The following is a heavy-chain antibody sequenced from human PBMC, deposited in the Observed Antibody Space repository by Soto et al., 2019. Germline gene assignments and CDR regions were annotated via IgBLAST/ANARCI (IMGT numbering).Heavy chain of an antibody. Sequence: GGSLRLSCAASGFTFSSYWMSWVRQAPGKGLEWVANIKQDGSEKYYVDSVKGRFTISRDNAKNSLYLQMNSLRAEDTAVYYCARVAHYDFDAYFDYWGQGAMATVSS. CDR2: IKQDGSEK. V-gene: IGHV3-7*01. D-gene: IGHD3-3*01. CDR1: GFTFSSYW. J-gene: IGHJ4*02. CDR3: ARVAHYDFDAYFDY.